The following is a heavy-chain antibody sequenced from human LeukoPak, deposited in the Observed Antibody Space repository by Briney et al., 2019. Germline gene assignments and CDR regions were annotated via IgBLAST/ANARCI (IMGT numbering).Heavy chain of an antibody. V-gene: IGHV4-38-2*02. D-gene: IGHD5-24*01. Sequence: PSETLSLTCTVSGDSIGSYYWSWIRQPPGKGLEWIGSIYHSGSTYYNPSLKSRVTISVDTSKNQFSLKLSSVTAADTAVYYCARDREMATTSDYWGQGTLVTVSS. CDR2: IYHSGST. CDR3: ARDREMATTSDY. J-gene: IGHJ4*02. CDR1: GDSIGSYY.